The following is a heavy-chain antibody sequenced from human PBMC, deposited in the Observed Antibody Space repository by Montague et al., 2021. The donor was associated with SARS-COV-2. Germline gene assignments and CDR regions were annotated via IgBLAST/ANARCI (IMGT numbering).Heavy chain of an antibody. D-gene: IGHD3-10*01. J-gene: IGHJ4*02. V-gene: IGHV4-61*01. Sequence: SETLSLTCTVSGGSVSSGSYYWSWIRQPPGKGLEWIGYIYYSGSTNYNPSLKSRVTISVDTSKNQFSLKLSSVTAADTAVYYCARGARQGYGFRLGSFDSWGQGTLVTVSS. CDR3: ARGARQGYGFRLGSFDS. CDR1: GGSVSSGSYY. CDR2: IYYSGST.